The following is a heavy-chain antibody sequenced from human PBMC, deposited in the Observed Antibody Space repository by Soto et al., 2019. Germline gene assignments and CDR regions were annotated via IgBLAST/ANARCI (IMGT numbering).Heavy chain of an antibody. D-gene: IGHD6-19*01. V-gene: IGHV1-69*01. CDR2: IIPKFGTT. Sequence: QVQLVQSGAEVKKPGSSVKVSCKASGGTFSTYPINWVRQAPGQGLECMGGIIPKFGTTNYAQKFRGTVTTTAEESPSTSYIDLNNIRSEYTAVYYCARAASKITGWYLGSAPWGQGPLVTVSS. CDR3: ARAASKITGWYLGSAP. CDR1: GGTFSTYP. J-gene: IGHJ5*02.